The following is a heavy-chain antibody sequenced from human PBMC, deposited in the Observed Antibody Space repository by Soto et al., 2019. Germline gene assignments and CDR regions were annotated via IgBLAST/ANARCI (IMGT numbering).Heavy chain of an antibody. CDR1: GFTFRDYG. Sequence: QVQLVESGGGVVQPGRSLRLSCAASGFTFRDYGMNWVRQAPGRGLEWVAVISYDGINKFYSDSVKGRFAISRDNSKNTVYLQMHSLRTEDTAVYYCAQVGGSGSWGVSQGQYCFDSWGKGTLVTVSP. CDR2: ISYDGINK. V-gene: IGHV3-30*18. CDR3: AQVGGSGSWGVSQGQYCFDS. D-gene: IGHD2-15*01. J-gene: IGHJ4*02.